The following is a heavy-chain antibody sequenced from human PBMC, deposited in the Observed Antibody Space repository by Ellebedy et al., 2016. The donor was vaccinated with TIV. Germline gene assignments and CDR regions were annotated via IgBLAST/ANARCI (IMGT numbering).Heavy chain of an antibody. CDR1: GFNFSSRS. V-gene: IGHV3-21*01. J-gene: IGHJ4*02. D-gene: IGHD6-19*01. Sequence: GESLKISCAASGFNFSSRSMNWVRQAPGRGLEWVSSITSNQNFVDYRDSVKGRFTISRDNVKNSLSLQMDNLRAEDTAVYYCARDQGWAVAGTTRFDYWGQGTLVTVSS. CDR2: ITSNQNFV. CDR3: ARDQGWAVAGTTRFDY.